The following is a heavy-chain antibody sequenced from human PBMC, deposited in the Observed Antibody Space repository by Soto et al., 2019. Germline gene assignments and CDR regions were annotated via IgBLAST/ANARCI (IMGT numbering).Heavy chain of an antibody. V-gene: IGHV1-8*01. D-gene: IGHD1-1*01. CDR1: GYTFSDHD. J-gene: IGHJ4*02. Sequence: QVQLVQSGAEVKKPGASVKVSCKASGYTFSDHDINWVRQASGQGPEWLGWMNPNSGDTGYAQNFQGRVTMTRDSSKRTAYLELSNLRSEDTAVYYCVRVGGNWHDDYFDYWGQGTLVTVSS. CDR2: MNPNSGDT. CDR3: VRVGGNWHDDYFDY.